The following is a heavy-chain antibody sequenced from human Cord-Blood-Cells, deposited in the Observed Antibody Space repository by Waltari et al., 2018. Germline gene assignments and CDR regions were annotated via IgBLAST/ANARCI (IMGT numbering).Heavy chain of an antibody. J-gene: IGHJ4*02. V-gene: IGHV4-34*01. D-gene: IGHD6-19*01. CDR3: ARGQGSSGWYDY. CDR1: GGSFSGYY. CDR2: INHSGST. Sequence: QVQLQQWGAGRLKPSETLSLTCAVYGGSFSGYYWRWSRQPPGKGLEWIGEINHSGSTNYNPSLKSRVTISVDTSKNQFSLKLSSVTAADTAVYYCARGQGSSGWYDYWGQGTLVTVSS.